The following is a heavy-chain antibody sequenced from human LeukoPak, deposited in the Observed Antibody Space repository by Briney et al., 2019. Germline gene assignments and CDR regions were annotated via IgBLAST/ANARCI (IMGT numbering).Heavy chain of an antibody. V-gene: IGHV4-59*12. D-gene: IGHD1-26*01. CDR2: IYDSGST. CDR3: TRDHGRSIVLQ. Sequence: PSETLSLTCTISRDSISGKYWSWIRQSPWKGLEWIGYIYDSGSTNYNPSLASRVTISVDTSKNQFSLRLTSVTAADTAVYYCTRDHGRSIVLQWGQGTLVTVSS. CDR1: RDSISGKY. J-gene: IGHJ4*02.